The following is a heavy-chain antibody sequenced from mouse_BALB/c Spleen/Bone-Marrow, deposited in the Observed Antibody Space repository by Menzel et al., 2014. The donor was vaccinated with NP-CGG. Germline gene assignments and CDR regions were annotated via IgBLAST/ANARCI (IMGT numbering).Heavy chain of an antibody. J-gene: IGHJ4*01. CDR1: GYTFTSYW. CDR3: RSYVYVMDY. Sequence: GSELVRPGASVKLSCKASGYTFTSYWMHWVKQRPGQGLEWIGNIYPGSGSTNYDEKFKSKATLTVDTSSSXAYMQLSSLTSEDSAVYYCRSYVYVMDYWGQGTSVTVSS. CDR2: IYPGSGST. D-gene: IGHD1-1*01. V-gene: IGHV1S22*01.